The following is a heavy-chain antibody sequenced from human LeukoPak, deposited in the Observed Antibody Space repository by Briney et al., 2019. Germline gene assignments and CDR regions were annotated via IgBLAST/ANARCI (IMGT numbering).Heavy chain of an antibody. CDR1: GGSFSGYY. V-gene: IGHV4-34*01. CDR3: AAAAGYNWFDP. J-gene: IGHJ5*02. D-gene: IGHD6-13*01. Sequence: PSETLSLTCAVYGGSFSGYYWSWIRQPPGKGLEWIGEINHSGSTNYNPSLKSRVTISGDTSKNQFSLKLSSVTAADTAVYYCAAAAGYNWFDPWGQGTLVTVSS. CDR2: INHSGST.